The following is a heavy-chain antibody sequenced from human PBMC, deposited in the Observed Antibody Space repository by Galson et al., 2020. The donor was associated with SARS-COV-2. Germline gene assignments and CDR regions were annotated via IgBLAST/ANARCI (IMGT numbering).Heavy chain of an antibody. Sequence: ASVKVSCKASGYTFIGYYMHWVRQAPAQGLEWMGWINPNSGGTNYAQKFQGRVTMTRDTSISTAYMELSRLRSDDTAVYYCARESPINNSSGWYYFDYWGQGTLVTVSS. CDR1: GYTFIGYY. J-gene: IGHJ4*02. V-gene: IGHV1-2*02. CDR3: ARESPINNSSGWYYFDY. D-gene: IGHD6-19*01. CDR2: INPNSGGT.